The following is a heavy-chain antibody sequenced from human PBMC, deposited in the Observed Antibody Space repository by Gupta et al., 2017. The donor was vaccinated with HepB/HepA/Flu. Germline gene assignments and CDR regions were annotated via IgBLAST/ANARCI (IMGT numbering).Heavy chain of an antibody. CDR2: INQDGSEK. CDR3: ARDRASNYWSNNYGVDG. J-gene: IGHJ6*02. Sequence: EVQLVESGGGLVQPGGSLRLSCAASGLTFSSYWMTWVRQAPGKGLEWVANINQDGSEKYFVDYVKGRFTISRDNAENSLYLQMNSLRAEATAGDYCARDRASNYWSNNYGVDGGGQGTTVTVSS. V-gene: IGHV3-7*01. CDR1: GLTFSSYW. D-gene: IGHD4-11*01.